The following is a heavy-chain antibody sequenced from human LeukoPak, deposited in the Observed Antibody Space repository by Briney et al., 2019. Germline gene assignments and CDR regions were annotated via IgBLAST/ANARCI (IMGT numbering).Heavy chain of an antibody. Sequence: GRSLRLSCAASGFTFSAYGMHWVRQAPGKGLEWVAVISYGGSKTYYADSVKGRFTISRDNSKNTLYLQMNSLRAEDTAVYYCAKDEGDSGYGFFDYWGQGTLVTVSS. CDR2: ISYGGSKT. J-gene: IGHJ4*02. CDR1: GFTFSAYG. D-gene: IGHD3-22*01. CDR3: AKDEGDSGYGFFDY. V-gene: IGHV3-30*18.